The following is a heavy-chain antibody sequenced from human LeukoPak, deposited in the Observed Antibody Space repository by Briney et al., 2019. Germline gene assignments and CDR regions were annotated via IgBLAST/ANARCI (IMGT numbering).Heavy chain of an antibody. CDR2: INQDGRTK. V-gene: IGHV3-7*01. CDR3: ANVGPPGQDHYLES. Sequence: GGSLRLSCAASGFTFTTYWMSWVRQAPGKGPEWVANINQDGRTKYFVESVKGRFTISRDNAKNSLYLQMNSLGDEDTAVYYCANVGPPGQDHYLESWGQGTLVTVSS. D-gene: IGHD1-26*01. CDR1: GFTFTTYW. J-gene: IGHJ4*02.